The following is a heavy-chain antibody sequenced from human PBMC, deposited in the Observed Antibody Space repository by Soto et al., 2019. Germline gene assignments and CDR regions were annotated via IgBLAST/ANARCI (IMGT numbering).Heavy chain of an antibody. CDR1: GGPLKAYA. CDR3: ATDRAAASGIHAFDI. J-gene: IGHJ3*02. CDR2: IIPVFGAP. Sequence: QVQLVQSGAEVKKPGSSVKVSCKTSGGPLKAYAVSWVRQAPGQGLEWMGGIIPVFGAPTYAQDFQGRVNITADKSTSTAYMELSNLRFDDTAVYYCATDRAAASGIHAFDIWGQGTMVAVSS. V-gene: IGHV1-69*06. D-gene: IGHD6-13*01.